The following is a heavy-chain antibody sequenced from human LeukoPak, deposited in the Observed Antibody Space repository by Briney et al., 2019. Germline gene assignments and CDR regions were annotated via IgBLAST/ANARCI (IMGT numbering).Heavy chain of an antibody. CDR1: GFTFSDYY. Sequence: GGSLRLSRAASGFTFSDYYMSWIRQAPGKGLEWISYISSSGSTIFQADSMKGRFTISRDNAKNSLYLQMNNLRVEDTAVYYCARVSSQQLKWGQGTLVTVSS. V-gene: IGHV3-11*01. CDR3: ARVSSQQLK. J-gene: IGHJ4*02. D-gene: IGHD6-13*01. CDR2: ISSSGSTI.